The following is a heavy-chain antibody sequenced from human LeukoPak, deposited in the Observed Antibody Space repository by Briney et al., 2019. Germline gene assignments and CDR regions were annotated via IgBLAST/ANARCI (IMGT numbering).Heavy chain of an antibody. D-gene: IGHD3-3*02. J-gene: IGHJ4*02. Sequence: GGSLRLSCAASGFTFSRYWMHWVRQAPGKGLVWVSRINSDGSSTNDADSVKGRFTISRDNAKNTLYLQMNSLRAEDTAVYYCAKGDAFWAVQTYYFDYWGQGTLVTVSS. V-gene: IGHV3-74*01. CDR1: GFTFSRYW. CDR2: INSDGSST. CDR3: AKGDAFWAVQTYYFDY.